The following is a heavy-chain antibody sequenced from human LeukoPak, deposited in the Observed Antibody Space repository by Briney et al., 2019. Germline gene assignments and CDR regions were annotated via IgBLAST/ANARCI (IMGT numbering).Heavy chain of an antibody. V-gene: IGHV3-11*03. CDR3: ATSPRTGYSGDDWDV. Sequence: PGGSLCPAWAVSGSIVSDSYMSWIRQAPGKGLEWVSYISSSSSYTNYADSVKGRFTISRDNAKNSLYLQMNSLRAEDTAVYYCATSPRTGYSGDDWDVWGQGTMVTVSS. D-gene: IGHD5-12*01. CDR1: GSIVSDSY. J-gene: IGHJ6*02. CDR2: ISSSSSYT.